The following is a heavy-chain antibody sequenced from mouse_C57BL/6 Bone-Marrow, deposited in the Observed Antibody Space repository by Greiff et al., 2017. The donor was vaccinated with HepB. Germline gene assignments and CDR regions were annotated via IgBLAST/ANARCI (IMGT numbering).Heavy chain of an antibody. Sequence: VQLKQSGAELVRPGASVKLSCTASGFNIKDDYMHWVKQRPEQGLEWIGWIDPENGDTEYASKFQGKATITADTSSNTAYLQLSSLTSEDTAVYYCTTELGRSPWFAYWGQGTLVTVSA. CDR1: GFNIKDDY. CDR2: IDPENGDT. D-gene: IGHD4-1*01. V-gene: IGHV14-4*01. J-gene: IGHJ3*01. CDR3: TTELGRSPWFAY.